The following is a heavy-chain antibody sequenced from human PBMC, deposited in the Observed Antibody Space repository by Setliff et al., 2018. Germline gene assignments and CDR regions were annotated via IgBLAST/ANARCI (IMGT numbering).Heavy chain of an antibody. CDR1: GFTFSNYY. CDR3: VPQGPGYGNGWWTNWFDP. D-gene: IGHD6-19*01. Sequence: PGGSLRLSCAASGFTFSNYYMHWVRQAPGKGLVWVSRITSDGSSTTYADSVKGRFTISRDNAKSTLYLQMNSLRAEDTAVYYCVPQGPGYGNGWWTNWFDPWGQGTLVTVSS. J-gene: IGHJ5*02. V-gene: IGHV3-74*01. CDR2: ITSDGSST.